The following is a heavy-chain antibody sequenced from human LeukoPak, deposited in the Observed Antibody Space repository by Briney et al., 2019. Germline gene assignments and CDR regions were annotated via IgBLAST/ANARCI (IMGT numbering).Heavy chain of an antibody. CDR1: GFTFINYG. V-gene: IGHV3-21*01. Sequence: PGGSLRLSCAASGFTFINYGMNWVRQAPGKELEWVSSIRSNSSHILYADSVKGRFTISRDNAKNSLYLQMNSLRAEDTAVYYCARDKAYDFWSGFYYYGMDVWGQGTTVTVSS. CDR3: ARDKAYDFWSGFYYYGMDV. CDR2: IRSNSSHI. D-gene: IGHD3-3*01. J-gene: IGHJ6*02.